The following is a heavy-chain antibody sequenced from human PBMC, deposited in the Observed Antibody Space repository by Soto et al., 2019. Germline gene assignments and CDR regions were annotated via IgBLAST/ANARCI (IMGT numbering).Heavy chain of an antibody. CDR2: IIPMFGTP. CDR1: GGTFTYSA. J-gene: IGHJ2*01. Sequence: QVQLVQSGAEVKKPGSSVKVSCKASGGTFTYSAVSWVRQAPGQGLGWMGGIIPMFGTPNYAQKIQGRLTISADESTSTVYMELSSLRSEDAAVDYCARGTRRDGYRGYWSFDLWGRGNLVTVSS. D-gene: IGHD5-12*01. V-gene: IGHV1-69*01. CDR3: ARGTRRDGYRGYWSFDL.